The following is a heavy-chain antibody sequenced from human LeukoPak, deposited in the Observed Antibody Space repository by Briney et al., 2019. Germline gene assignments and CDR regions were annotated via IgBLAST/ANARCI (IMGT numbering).Heavy chain of an antibody. J-gene: IGHJ4*02. Sequence: GGSLRLSCAASGFTFSGNAMSWVRQAPGKGLEWVSAISGSGGSTYYADSVKGRFTISRDNAKNTLYLQMNSLRAEDTAVYYCAKDRRSVNYWGQGTLVTVSS. V-gene: IGHV3-23*01. CDR3: AKDRRSVNY. CDR2: ISGSGGST. CDR1: GFTFSGNA. D-gene: IGHD3-3*01.